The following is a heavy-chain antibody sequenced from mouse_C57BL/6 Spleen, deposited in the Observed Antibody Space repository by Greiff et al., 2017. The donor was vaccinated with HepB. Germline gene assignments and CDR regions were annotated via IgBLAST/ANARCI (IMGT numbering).Heavy chain of an antibody. Sequence: VQLQQSGAELAKPGASVKLSCKASGYTFTSYWMHWVKQRPGQGLEWIGYINPSSGYTKYNQKLKDKATLTADKSSSTAYMQLSSRTYEDSAVYDWASFNTVVGSSRDYDAMDYWGQRTSVTVSS. CDR2: INPSSGYT. D-gene: IGHD1-1*01. J-gene: IGHJ4*01. V-gene: IGHV1-7*01. CDR3: ASFNTVVGSSRDYDAMDY. CDR1: GYTFTSYW.